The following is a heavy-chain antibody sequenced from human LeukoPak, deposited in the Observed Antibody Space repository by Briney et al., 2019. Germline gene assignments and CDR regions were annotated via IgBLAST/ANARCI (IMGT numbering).Heavy chain of an antibody. CDR1: GGTFSSYA. J-gene: IGHJ4*02. Sequence: SVKVSCKASGGTFSSYAISWVRQAPGQGLEWMGRIIPILGIANYAQKFQGRVTIAADKSTSTAYMELSRLRSEDTAVYYCARDKFRAYSSGWYEFDYWGQGTLVTVSS. V-gene: IGHV1-69*04. CDR2: IIPILGIA. D-gene: IGHD6-19*01. CDR3: ARDKFRAYSSGWYEFDY.